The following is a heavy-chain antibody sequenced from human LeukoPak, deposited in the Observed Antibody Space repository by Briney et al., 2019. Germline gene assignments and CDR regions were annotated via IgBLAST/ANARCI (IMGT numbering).Heavy chain of an antibody. V-gene: IGHV3-74*01. CDR2: IKSDGST. Sequence: GGSLRLSCAASGFTFSSYWMHWVRQVPGKGLVWVSRIKSDGSTNYADSVKGRFTISRDNAKNTLSLQMNSLRAEDTGVYYCARAPSEIGGYYPEYFRHWGQGTLVTVSS. D-gene: IGHD3-22*01. CDR3: ARAPSEIGGYYPEYFRH. J-gene: IGHJ1*01. CDR1: GFTFSSYW.